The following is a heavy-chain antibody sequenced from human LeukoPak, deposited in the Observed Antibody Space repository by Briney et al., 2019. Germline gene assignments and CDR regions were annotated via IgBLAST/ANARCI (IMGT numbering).Heavy chain of an antibody. CDR2: IYCSGST. V-gene: IGHV4-59*01. CDR3: ARVYSRSIFDY. J-gene: IGHJ4*02. D-gene: IGHD6-13*01. Sequence: SETLSLTCTVSGGSISSYYWSWIRQPPGKGLEWIGYIYCSGSTNYNPSLKSRVTISVDTSKNQFSLKLSSVTAADTAVYYCARVYSRSIFDYWGQGTLVTVSS. CDR1: GGSISSYY.